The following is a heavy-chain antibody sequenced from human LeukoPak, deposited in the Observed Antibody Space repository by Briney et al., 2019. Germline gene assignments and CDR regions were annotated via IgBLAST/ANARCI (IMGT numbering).Heavy chain of an antibody. D-gene: IGHD1-26*01. CDR1: GGSISSSSYY. CDR3: ARHRSVYYYYYYYMDV. CDR2: IYYSGST. Sequence: SETLSLTCTVSGGSISSSSYYWGWIRQPPGKGLEWIGSIYYSGSTYYNPSLKSRVNISVDTSKNHFSLKLSSVIAADTAVYYCARHRSVYYYYYYYMDVWGKGTTVTISS. J-gene: IGHJ6*03. V-gene: IGHV4-39*01.